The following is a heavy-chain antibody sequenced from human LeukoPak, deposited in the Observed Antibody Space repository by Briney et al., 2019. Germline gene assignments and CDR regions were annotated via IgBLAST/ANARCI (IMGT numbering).Heavy chain of an antibody. CDR2: IIPIFGTA. V-gene: IGHV1-69*13. CDR1: GGTFSSYA. CDR3: ARVPTYYYDRSGYGTWYNWFDP. Sequence: ASVKVSCKASGGTFSSYAISWVRQAPGQGLEWMGGIIPIFGTANYAQKFQGRVTITADESTSTAYMELSSLRSEDTAVYYCARVPTYYYDRSGYGTWYNWFDPWGQGTLVTVSS. J-gene: IGHJ5*02. D-gene: IGHD3-22*01.